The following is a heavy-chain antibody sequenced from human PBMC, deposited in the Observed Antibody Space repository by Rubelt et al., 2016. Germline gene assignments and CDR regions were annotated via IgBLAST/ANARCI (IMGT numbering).Heavy chain of an antibody. D-gene: IGHD3-3*01. Sequence: QVQLQESGPGLVKPSETLSLTCTVSGGSISSYYWSWIRQPPGKGLEWIGYIYYSGSTNYNPSLKSRVTISVDTSKNQFSRRLRSVTAADTAVYYCAGGITIFGVASGYFDYWGQGTLVTVSS. J-gene: IGHJ4*02. V-gene: IGHV4-59*01. CDR3: AGGITIFGVASGYFDY. CDR1: GGSISSYY. CDR2: IYYSGST.